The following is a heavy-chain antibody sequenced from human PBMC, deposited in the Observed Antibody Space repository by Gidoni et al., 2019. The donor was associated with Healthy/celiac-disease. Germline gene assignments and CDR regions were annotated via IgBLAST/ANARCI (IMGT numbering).Heavy chain of an antibody. J-gene: IGHJ6*02. D-gene: IGHD5-12*01. CDR2: INHSGST. CDR3: ARGPGGYSGYDIYYYGMDV. V-gene: IGHV4-34*01. Sequence: QVQLQQWGAGLLKPSETLSLTCAVYGGSFSGYYWRWIRQPPGKGLEWIGEINHSGSTNYNPSLKSRVTISVDTSKNQFSLKLSSVTAADTAVYYCARGPGGYSGYDIYYYGMDVWGQGTTVTVSS. CDR1: GGSFSGYY.